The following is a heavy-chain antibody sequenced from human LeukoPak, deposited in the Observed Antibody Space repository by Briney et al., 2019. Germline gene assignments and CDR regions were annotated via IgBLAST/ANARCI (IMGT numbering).Heavy chain of an antibody. CDR2: IIPILGIA. V-gene: IGHV1-69*04. CDR3: ARPRLERQNYYYYYGMDV. Sequence: GASVKVSCKASGGTFSSYAISWVRQAPGQGLEWMGRIIPILGIANYAQKFQGRVTITADKSTSTAYMELSSLRSEDTAVYYCARPRLERQNYYYYYGMDVWGQGTTVTVSS. J-gene: IGHJ6*02. CDR1: GGTFSSYA. D-gene: IGHD5-12*01.